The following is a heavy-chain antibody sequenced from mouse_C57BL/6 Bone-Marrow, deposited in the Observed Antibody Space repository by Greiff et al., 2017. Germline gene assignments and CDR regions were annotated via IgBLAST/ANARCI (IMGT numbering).Heavy chain of an antibody. D-gene: IGHD1-1*01. V-gene: IGHV5-16*01. CDR3: AREGSSLYSMDY. Sequence: VLLVESEGGLVQPGSSMKLSCPASGFTFSDYYMAWVRQVPEKGLEWVAYSNDDGISTFYLDSLKSRFIISRDNAKKILYLQMSSLKSEDTATYYCAREGSSLYSMDYWGQGTSVTVSS. CDR1: GFTFSDYY. J-gene: IGHJ4*01. CDR2: SNDDGIST.